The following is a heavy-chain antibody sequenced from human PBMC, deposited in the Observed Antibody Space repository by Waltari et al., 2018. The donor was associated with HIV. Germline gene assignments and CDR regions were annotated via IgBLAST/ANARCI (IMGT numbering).Heavy chain of an antibody. J-gene: IGHJ4*02. CDR2: IDHSGTS. CDR1: GGSFNGYY. CDR3: ARGVFALIVAGTNFDY. D-gene: IGHD5-12*01. V-gene: IGHV4-34*01. Sequence: QVQLQQWGTALLTPSETLALTCAVYGGSFNGYYWSWFRQPPGKGLEWIGQIDHSGTSHYNPTLKDRLTMSVDTSKNQFSLKLTSATAADTAVFYCARGVFALIVAGTNFDYWGQGFLVTVSS.